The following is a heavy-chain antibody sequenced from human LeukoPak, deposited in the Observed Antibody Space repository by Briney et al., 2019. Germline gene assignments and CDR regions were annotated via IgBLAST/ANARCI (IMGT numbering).Heavy chain of an antibody. J-gene: IGHJ4*02. V-gene: IGHV1-69*13. CDR3: ARPPAPGTNAPFDY. CDR1: GGTFSSYA. Sequence: GASVKVSCKASGGTFSSYAISWVRQAPGQGLEWMGGIFPIFGTANYAQKFQGRVTITADESTSTAYMELSSLRSEDTAVYYCARPPAPGTNAPFDYWGQGTLVTVSS. D-gene: IGHD1-1*01. CDR2: IFPIFGTA.